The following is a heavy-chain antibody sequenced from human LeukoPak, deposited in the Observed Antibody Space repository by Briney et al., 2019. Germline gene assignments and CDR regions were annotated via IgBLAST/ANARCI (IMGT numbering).Heavy chain of an antibody. V-gene: IGHV3-30*02. J-gene: IGHJ4*02. CDR1: GFTFSSYG. CDR2: IRYDGSNK. Sequence: PGGSLRLSCAASGFTFSSYGMHWVRQAPGKGLEWVAFIRYDGSNKYYADSVKGRFTISRDNSKNTLYLQMNSLRAEDTAVYYCARGAGSTRKIDYWGQGTLVTVSS. CDR3: ARGAGSTRKIDY. D-gene: IGHD1-26*01.